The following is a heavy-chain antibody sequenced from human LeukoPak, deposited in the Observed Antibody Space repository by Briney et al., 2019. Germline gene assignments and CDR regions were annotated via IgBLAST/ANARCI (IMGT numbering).Heavy chain of an antibody. V-gene: IGHV4-38-2*01. CDR3: AGKGYCSSTSCYYYFDY. CDR1: GYSISSGYY. J-gene: IGHJ4*02. CDR2: IYHSGST. Sequence: SETLSLTCAVSGYSISSGYYWGWIRQPPGKGLEWIGSIYHSGSTYYNPSLKSRVTISVDTSKNQFSLKLSSVTAADTAVYYCAGKGYCSSTSCYYYFDYWGQGTLVTVSS. D-gene: IGHD2-2*01.